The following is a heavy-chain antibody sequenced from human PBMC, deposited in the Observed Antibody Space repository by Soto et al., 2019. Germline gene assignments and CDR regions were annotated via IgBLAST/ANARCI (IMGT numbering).Heavy chain of an antibody. Sequence: QVHLVQSGGEVTRPGASVKVSCKSSGYTFTSYGVSWVRQAPGQGLEWLGWISVYTGNTKQAQKFQDRLTLTTEASTTTAYMELRSMRSDDTAVYYCARDRCTTDRCYTHHFDVWGQGTTVTVSS. CDR3: ARDRCTTDRCYTHHFDV. D-gene: IGHD2-8*01. CDR1: GYTFTSYG. CDR2: ISVYTGNT. J-gene: IGHJ6*02. V-gene: IGHV1-18*04.